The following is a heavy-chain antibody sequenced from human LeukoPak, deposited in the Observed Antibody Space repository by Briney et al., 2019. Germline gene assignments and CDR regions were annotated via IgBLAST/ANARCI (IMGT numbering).Heavy chain of an antibody. J-gene: IGHJ3*02. CDR3: ARGPNYDFCSRYSSRLAFDI. CDR2: IYYSGST. D-gene: IGHD3-3*01. Sequence: SETLSLTCTVSGGSISSYYWSWIRQPPGKGLVWIGYIYYSGSTNYNPSLKSRVTISVDTSKNQFSLKLSSVTAADTAVYYCARGPNYDFCSRYSSRLAFDIWGQGTMVTVSS. V-gene: IGHV4-59*01. CDR1: GGSISSYY.